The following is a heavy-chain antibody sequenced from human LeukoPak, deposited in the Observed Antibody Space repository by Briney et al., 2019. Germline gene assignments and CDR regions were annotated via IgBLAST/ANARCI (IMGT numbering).Heavy chain of an antibody. CDR1: GYTFTGYY. CDR3: ARERYSSNLRYFDY. Sequence: ASVKVSCKASGYTFTGYYMHWVRQAPGQGLEWMGRINPNSGGTNYAQKFQGRVTMTRDTSISTDYMELSRLRSDDTAVYYCARERYSSNLRYFDYWGQGTLVTVSS. V-gene: IGHV1-2*06. CDR2: INPNSGGT. D-gene: IGHD6-19*01. J-gene: IGHJ4*02.